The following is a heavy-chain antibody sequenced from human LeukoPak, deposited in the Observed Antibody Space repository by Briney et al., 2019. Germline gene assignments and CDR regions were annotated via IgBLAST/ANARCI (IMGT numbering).Heavy chain of an antibody. CDR2: INHSGYT. Sequence: SETLSLTCTVYGESSFSSYYWSWIRQTPGGALEWIGEINHSGYTNYNPSLKSRVTLSIDTSKNQFSLRLNSVTAADTAVYYCSRQVVGNDYWGQGTLVTVSS. V-gene: IGHV4-34*01. CDR3: SRQVVGNDY. J-gene: IGHJ4*02. CDR1: GESSFSSYY. D-gene: IGHD3-22*01.